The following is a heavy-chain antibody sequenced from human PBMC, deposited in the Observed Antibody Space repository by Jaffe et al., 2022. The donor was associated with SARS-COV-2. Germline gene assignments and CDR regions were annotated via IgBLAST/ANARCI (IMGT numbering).Heavy chain of an antibody. J-gene: IGHJ4*02. CDR2: IYYSGST. CDR3: VRCAHPFDH. Sequence: QLQLQESGPGLVKPSETLSLTCTVSSGSVSSTSYYWGWVRQPPGKGLEWLGSIYYSGSTYYNPSLKSRVIIFVDTSKNQFSLKLTSVTAADTAVYYCVRCAHPFDHWGQGALVTVSS. CDR1: SGSVSSTSYY. V-gene: IGHV4-39*01.